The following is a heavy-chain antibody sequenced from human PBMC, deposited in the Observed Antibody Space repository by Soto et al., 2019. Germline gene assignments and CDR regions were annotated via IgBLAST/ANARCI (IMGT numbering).Heavy chain of an antibody. CDR3: ASNVGLNY. Sequence: QVQLVQSGGGLVKPGGSLRLSCTASGLTFSYSYMTWIRQAPGKGLEWVSYISGSGAREIRYADSVMGRFTISGDNAEKSVYLQMESLRPDDTAVYYCASNVGLNYWGQGTLVIVSS. CDR1: GLTFSYSY. CDR2: ISGSGAREI. J-gene: IGHJ4*02. V-gene: IGHV3-11*01. D-gene: IGHD1-26*01.